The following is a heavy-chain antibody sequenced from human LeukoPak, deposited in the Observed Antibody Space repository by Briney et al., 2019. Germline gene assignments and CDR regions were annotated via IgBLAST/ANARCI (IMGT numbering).Heavy chain of an antibody. V-gene: IGHV4-38-2*02. Sequence: SETLSLTCTFSGASISNHYWSWIRQPPGRGLEWIGSIYHSGSTYYNPSLKSRVTISVDTSKNQFSLKLSSVTAADTAVYYCAKEGMIQGVIDYWGQGALVTVSS. D-gene: IGHD3-10*01. CDR3: AKEGMIQGVIDY. J-gene: IGHJ4*02. CDR1: GASISNHY. CDR2: IYHSGST.